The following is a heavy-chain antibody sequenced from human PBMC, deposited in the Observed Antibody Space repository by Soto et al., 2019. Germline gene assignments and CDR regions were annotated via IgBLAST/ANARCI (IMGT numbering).Heavy chain of an antibody. CDR1: GFTFSSYA. V-gene: IGHV3-23*01. CDR3: AKEGYCSSTSCYDYYYYGMDV. J-gene: IGHJ6*02. CDR2: ISGSGGST. Sequence: EVQLLESGGGLVQPGGSLRLSCAASGFTFSSYAMSWVRQAPGKGLEWVSAISGSGGSTYYADSVKGRFTISRDNSKNTLYLQMNSLRAEDTAVYYCAKEGYCSSTSCYDYYYYGMDVWGQGTTVTVSS. D-gene: IGHD2-2*01.